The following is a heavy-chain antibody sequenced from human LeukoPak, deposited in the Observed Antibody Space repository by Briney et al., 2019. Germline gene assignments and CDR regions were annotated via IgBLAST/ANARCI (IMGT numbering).Heavy chain of an antibody. CDR2: IYTSGST. CDR1: GGSISSYY. Sequence: SETLSLTCTVSGGSISSYYWSWIRQPAGKGLEWIGRIYTSGSTNYNPSLKSRVTISIDKSKNQFSLNLSPVTAADTAVYYCARDLPGYTGSPQRDFDYWGQGTLVTVSS. D-gene: IGHD1-26*01. CDR3: ARDLPGYTGSPQRDFDY. V-gene: IGHV4-4*07. J-gene: IGHJ4*02.